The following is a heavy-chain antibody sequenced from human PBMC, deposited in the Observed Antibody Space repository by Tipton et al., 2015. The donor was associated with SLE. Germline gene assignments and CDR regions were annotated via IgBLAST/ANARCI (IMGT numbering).Heavy chain of an antibody. D-gene: IGHD3-10*01. CDR3: ARDGMPTKIGAHWYFDL. Sequence: GSLRLSCTASEFSFSTYTMNWVRQAPGMGLEWLSSIDSNGNHIYYADSVKGRVTISRDNAKDSLYLQMNSLRAEDTAVYYCARDGMPTKIGAHWYFDLWGRGTQVTVSS. CDR1: EFSFSTYT. J-gene: IGHJ2*01. CDR2: IDSNGNHI. V-gene: IGHV3-21*01.